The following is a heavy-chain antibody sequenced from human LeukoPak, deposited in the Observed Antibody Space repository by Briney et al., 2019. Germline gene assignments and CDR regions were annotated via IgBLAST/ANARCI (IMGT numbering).Heavy chain of an antibody. CDR2: ISAYNGNT. D-gene: IGHD3-22*01. CDR3: ARENVYYDSSDYYPRFDS. CDR1: GYTFTSYG. V-gene: IGHV1-18*01. Sequence: ASMKVSCKASGYTFTSYGISWVRQAPGQGLEWMGWISAYNGNTFYAQKVQGRVTMSTDTSTSTAYMELRSLRSDDTAVYYCARENVYYDSSDYYPRFDSWGQGTLVTVSS. J-gene: IGHJ4*02.